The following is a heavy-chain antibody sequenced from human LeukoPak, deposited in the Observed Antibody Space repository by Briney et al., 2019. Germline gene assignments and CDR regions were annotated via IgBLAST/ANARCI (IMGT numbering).Heavy chain of an antibody. CDR1: GGTFSSYA. Sequence: GASVKVSCKASGGTFSSYAISWVRQAPGQGLEWMGWMNPNSGNTGYAQKFQGRVTMTRNTSISTAYMELSSLRSEDTAVYYCARGPRAALQPINWFDPWGQGTLVTVSS. CDR3: ARGPRAALQPINWFDP. D-gene: IGHD2-2*02. V-gene: IGHV1-8*02. J-gene: IGHJ5*02. CDR2: MNPNSGNT.